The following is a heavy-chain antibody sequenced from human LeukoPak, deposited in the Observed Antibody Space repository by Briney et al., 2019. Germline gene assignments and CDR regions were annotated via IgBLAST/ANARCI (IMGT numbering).Heavy chain of an antibody. Sequence: GGSLRLSCAASGFTFSSYSMNWVRQAPGKGLEWVSSISSSSSYIYYADSVKGRFTISRDNSKNTLYLQMNSLRAEDTAVYYCARDQAPYMVRGVISPLVDYWGQGTLVTVSS. D-gene: IGHD3-10*01. J-gene: IGHJ4*02. CDR3: ARDQAPYMVRGVISPLVDY. V-gene: IGHV3-21*01. CDR2: ISSSSSYI. CDR1: GFTFSSYS.